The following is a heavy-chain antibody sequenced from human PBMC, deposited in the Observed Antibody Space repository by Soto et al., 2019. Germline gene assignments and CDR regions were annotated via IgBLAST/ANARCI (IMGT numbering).Heavy chain of an antibody. CDR2: ISYDGSNK. J-gene: IGHJ4*02. D-gene: IGHD6-19*01. Sequence: GGSLRLSCAASGFTFSSYAMHWVRQAPGKGLEWVAVISYDGSNKYYADSVKGRFTISRDNSKNTLYLQMNSLRAEDTAVYYCARAHQKIAVAATEDYWGQGTLVTVSS. CDR1: GFTFSSYA. CDR3: ARAHQKIAVAATEDY. V-gene: IGHV3-30-3*01.